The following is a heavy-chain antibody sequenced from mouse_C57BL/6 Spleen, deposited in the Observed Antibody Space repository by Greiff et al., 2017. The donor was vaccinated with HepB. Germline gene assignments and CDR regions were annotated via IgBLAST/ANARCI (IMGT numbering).Heavy chain of an antibody. Sequence: EVKLMESGPELVKPGASVKMSCKASGYTFTDYNMHWVKQSHGKSLEWIGYINPNNGGTSYNQKFKGKATLTVNKSSSTAYMELRSLTSEDSAVYYCAREAYYSNWAWFAYWGQGTLVTVSA. CDR1: GYTFTDYN. J-gene: IGHJ3*01. V-gene: IGHV1-22*01. CDR3: AREAYYSNWAWFAY. CDR2: INPNNGGT. D-gene: IGHD2-5*01.